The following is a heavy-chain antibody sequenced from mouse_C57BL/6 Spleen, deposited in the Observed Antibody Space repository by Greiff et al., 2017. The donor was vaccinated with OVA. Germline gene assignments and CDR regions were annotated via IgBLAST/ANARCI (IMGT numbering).Heavy chain of an antibody. J-gene: IGHJ1*03. D-gene: IGHD2-4*01. CDR3: ATIYYDYDGSYWYFDV. Sequence: QVHVKQPGAELVKPGASVKLSCKASGYTFTSYWMHWVKQRPGRGLEWIGRIDPNSGGTKYNEKFKSKATLTVDKPSSTAYMQLSSLTSEDSAVYYCATIYYDYDGSYWYFDVWGTGTTVTVSS. V-gene: IGHV1-72*01. CDR1: GYTFTSYW. CDR2: IDPNSGGT.